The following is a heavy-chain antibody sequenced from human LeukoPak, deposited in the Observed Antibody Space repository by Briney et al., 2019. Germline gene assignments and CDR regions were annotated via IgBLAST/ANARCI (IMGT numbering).Heavy chain of an antibody. Sequence: QTGGSVRLSCAASGFIVSSYWMSWVRQAPGKGLEWVAHIKQDGSEKFHVDYVRGRFTISRDNAKSSLYLQMNSLGAEDTALYYCARGGSFGSFDYWGQGSLVTVSS. CDR1: GFIVSSYW. CDR3: ARGGSFGSFDY. CDR2: IKQDGSEK. D-gene: IGHD5-18*01. V-gene: IGHV3-7*01. J-gene: IGHJ4*02.